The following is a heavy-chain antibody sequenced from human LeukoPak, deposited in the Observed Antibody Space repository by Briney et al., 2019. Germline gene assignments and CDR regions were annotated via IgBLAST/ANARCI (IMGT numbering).Heavy chain of an antibody. V-gene: IGHV4-4*02. CDR1: GGSISSSNW. D-gene: IGHD1-26*01. J-gene: IGHJ5*02. CDR3: ARDLIVGATHWFDH. CDR2: IYHSGST. Sequence: SETLSLTCAVSGGSISSSNWWRWVRQPPGKGLEWIGEIYHSGSTNYNPSLKSRVTISVDKSKNQFSLKLSSVTAADTAVYYCARDLIVGATHWFDHWGQGTLVTVSS.